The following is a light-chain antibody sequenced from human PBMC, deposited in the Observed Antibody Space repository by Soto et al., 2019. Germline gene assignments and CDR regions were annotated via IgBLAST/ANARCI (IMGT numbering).Light chain of an antibody. Sequence: QSALTQPASVSGSPGQSITISCTGTSSDVGGYNHVSWYQQHPGTVPKLMIYEVNNRPSGVSNRFSGSKSGNTASLTISGLQAEDEADYYCSSYTNSRIYVFGTGTKVTVL. CDR1: SSDVGGYNH. V-gene: IGLV2-14*01. J-gene: IGLJ1*01. CDR3: SSYTNSRIYV. CDR2: EVN.